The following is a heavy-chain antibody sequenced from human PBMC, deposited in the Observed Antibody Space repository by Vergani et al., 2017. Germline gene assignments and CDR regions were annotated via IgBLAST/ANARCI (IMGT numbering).Heavy chain of an antibody. CDR1: GYTFVNYG. CDR3: ARMELNNYAFDI. CDR2: INPNSGGT. D-gene: IGHD1-7*01. V-gene: IGHV1-2*02. J-gene: IGHJ3*02. Sequence: QIQLVQSGAEVKQPGASVKVSCKASGYTFVNYGISWVRQAPGQGLEWMGWINPNSGGTNYAQKFQGRVTMTRDTSISTAYMELSRLRSDDTAVYYCARMELNNYAFDIWGQGTMVTVSS.